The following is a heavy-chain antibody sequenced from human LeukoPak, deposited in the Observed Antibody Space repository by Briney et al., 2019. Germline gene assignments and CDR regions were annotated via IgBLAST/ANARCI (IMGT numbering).Heavy chain of an antibody. V-gene: IGHV3-23*01. Sequence: GGSLRLSCAASGFTFNNYAMTWVRQAPGKGLEGFSSVSASPTSTYYADSVRGRFTISRDDSKNTVYLQMNSLRAEDTAVYYCAKDRAGYSYDFFDYWGQGTLVTVSS. J-gene: IGHJ4*02. CDR1: GFTFNNYA. CDR3: AKDRAGYSYDFFDY. CDR2: VSASPTST. D-gene: IGHD5-18*01.